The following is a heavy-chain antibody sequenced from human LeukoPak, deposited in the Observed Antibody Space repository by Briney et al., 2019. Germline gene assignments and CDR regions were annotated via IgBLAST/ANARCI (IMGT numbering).Heavy chain of an antibody. D-gene: IGHD6-19*01. CDR1: GGSISSYY. J-gene: IGHJ3*02. CDR2: IYYSGST. Sequence: SETLSLTCTVSGGSISSYYWSWIRQPPGKGLEWIGYIYYSGSTNYNPSPKSRVTISVDTSKNQFSLKLSSVTAADTAVYYCARHRYSSGWYSVRDAFDIWGQGTMVTVSS. CDR3: ARHRYSSGWYSVRDAFDI. V-gene: IGHV4-59*08.